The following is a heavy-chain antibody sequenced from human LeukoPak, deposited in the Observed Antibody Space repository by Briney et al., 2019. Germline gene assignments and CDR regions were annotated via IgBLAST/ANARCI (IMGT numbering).Heavy chain of an antibody. CDR1: GFTFSSCA. Sequence: PGGPLRLSCAASGFTFSSCAMSWVRQPPGRGLEWVSAISGSGGTTYYADSVKGRFTISRDNSKSTLYLQMNRLRAEDTAVYYCAKGWDSSGYWGDAFDISGQGTMVTVSS. D-gene: IGHD3-22*01. V-gene: IGHV3-23*01. CDR2: ISGSGGTT. CDR3: AKGWDSSGYWGDAFDI. J-gene: IGHJ3*02.